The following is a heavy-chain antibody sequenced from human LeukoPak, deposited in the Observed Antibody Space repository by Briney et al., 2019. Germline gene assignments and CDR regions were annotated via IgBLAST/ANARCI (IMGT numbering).Heavy chain of an antibody. CDR3: ARTVYRVREWYYYYYMDV. CDR1: GFTFSSYA. V-gene: IGHV3-23*01. CDR2: ISGSGGST. Sequence: GGSLRLSCAASGFTFSSYAMSWVRQAPGKGLEWVSAISGSGGSTYYADSVKGRFTISRDNAKNSLYLQMNSLRAEDTAVYYCARTVYRVREWYYYYYMDVWGKGTTVTISS. D-gene: IGHD5/OR15-5a*01. J-gene: IGHJ6*03.